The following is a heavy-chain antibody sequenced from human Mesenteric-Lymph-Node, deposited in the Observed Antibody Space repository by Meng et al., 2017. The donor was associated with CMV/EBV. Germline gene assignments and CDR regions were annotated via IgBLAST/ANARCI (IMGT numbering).Heavy chain of an antibody. J-gene: IGHJ4*02. V-gene: IGHV3-21*01. D-gene: IGHD2-2*01. CDR1: GFTVSSYS. CDR2: ISSSSSYI. CDR3: ARAVTKCSSTSCRFDFWSGYPNPQFDY. Sequence: GESLKISCAASGFTVSSYSMNWVRQAPGKGLEWVSSISSSSSYIYYADSVKGRFTISRDNAKNSLYLQMNSLRAEDTAVYYCARAVTKCSSTSCRFDFWSGYPNPQFDYWGQGTLVTVSS.